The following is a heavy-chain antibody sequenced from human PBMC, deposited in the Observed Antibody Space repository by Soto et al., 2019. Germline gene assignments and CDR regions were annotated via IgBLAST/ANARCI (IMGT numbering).Heavy chain of an antibody. CDR3: AKSAHPATVTLYYFDY. CDR2: ISGDGNKK. D-gene: IGHD4-17*01. Sequence: QVQLVESGGGVVQPGRSLRLSCAASGFNFKNYAIHWVRQAPGKGLEWVTLISGDGNKKYFADFVKGRFTVSRDNSRNTVFLQMNSLKTEDTAVYYCAKSAHPATVTLYYFDYWGQGTLVTVSS. CDR1: GFNFKNYA. V-gene: IGHV3-30*18. J-gene: IGHJ4*02.